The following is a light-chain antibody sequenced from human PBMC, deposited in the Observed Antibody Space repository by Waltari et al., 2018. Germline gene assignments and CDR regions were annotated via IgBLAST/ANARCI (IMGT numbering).Light chain of an antibody. CDR1: SSSLGGYNY. V-gene: IGLV2-8*01. Sequence: QSVLTQPPSASGFLGQAVAISCTATSSSLGGYNYGSWYQQHPGTAPKPLIYEVTKRPSGVPDRFSGSKSGNTASLTVSGLQAEDEADYYCTSYAVTKVVFGGGTKLTVL. CDR3: TSYAVTKVV. CDR2: EVT. J-gene: IGLJ2*01.